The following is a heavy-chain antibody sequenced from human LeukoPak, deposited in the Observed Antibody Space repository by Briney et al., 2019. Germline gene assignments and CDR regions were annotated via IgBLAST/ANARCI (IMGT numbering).Heavy chain of an antibody. CDR1: GYTLTELS. D-gene: IGHD3-22*01. V-gene: IGHV1-24*01. J-gene: IGHJ4*02. CDR3: AKIHYYDSSGHSLAFGY. Sequence: ASVKVSCKVSGYTLTELSMHWVRQAPGKGLEWMGGFDPEDGETIYAQKFQGRVTMTEDTSTDTAYMELSSLRSEDTAVYYCAKIHYYDSSGHSLAFGYWGQGTLVTVSS. CDR2: FDPEDGET.